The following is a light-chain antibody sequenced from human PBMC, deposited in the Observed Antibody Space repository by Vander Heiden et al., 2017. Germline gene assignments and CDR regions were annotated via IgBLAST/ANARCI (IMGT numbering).Light chain of an antibody. CDR2: SSS. V-gene: IGKV1-27*01. Sequence: IQMTQSPSSLSASVGDTVTITCRTTQAIAHYLAWYQQRPGKPPRLLIYSSSNLQSGVPSRFSGRGSGTTFTLTITNLQPEDFATYYCQKYNLAPYTFGPGTRLEL. J-gene: IGKJ2*01. CDR1: QAIAHY. CDR3: QKYNLAPYT.